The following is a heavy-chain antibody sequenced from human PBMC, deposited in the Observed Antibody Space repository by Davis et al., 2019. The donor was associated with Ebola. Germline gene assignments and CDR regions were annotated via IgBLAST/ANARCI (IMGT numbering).Heavy chain of an antibody. V-gene: IGHV1-2*04. J-gene: IGHJ4*02. CDR2: INPNSGGT. CDR1: RYTFTGYY. D-gene: IGHD4-17*01. Sequence: SVTVSCMASRYTFTGYYLHWVRQAPGQGLDWMGWINPNSGGTNHAPTFQGWVTMTRDPSISTAYMELSRLRSDDTAVYYFARVGTVTTTFDYWGQGTLVTVSS. CDR3: ARVGTVTTTFDY.